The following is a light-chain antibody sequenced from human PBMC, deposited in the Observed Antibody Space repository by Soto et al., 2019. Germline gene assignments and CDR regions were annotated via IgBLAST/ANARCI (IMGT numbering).Light chain of an antibody. V-gene: IGKV4-1*01. CDR2: WAS. J-gene: IGKJ1*01. CDR1: QSVLYSSNNKNY. Sequence: DIVMTQSPDSLAVSLGERATINCKSSQSVLYSSNNKNYLAWYQQKPGQPPKLLLYWASTRESGVPDRFSGSGSGTDFTLTISSLQAEDVAVYYCQQYYSTPRTFGQGTKVDI. CDR3: QQYYSTPRT.